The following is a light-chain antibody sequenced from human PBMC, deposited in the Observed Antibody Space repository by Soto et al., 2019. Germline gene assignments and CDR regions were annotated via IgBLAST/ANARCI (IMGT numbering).Light chain of an antibody. J-gene: IGKJ1*01. V-gene: IGKV3-15*01. CDR1: QSVGSS. CDR2: GAS. Sequence: EVVLTQSPATLSLSPGERATLSCRASQSVGSSLAWYQQKPGQAPRLLIYGASTRATGIPARFSGSGSGTEFTLTISSLQSEDFAVYYCQQYNCWPETFGQGTKVDIK. CDR3: QQYNCWPET.